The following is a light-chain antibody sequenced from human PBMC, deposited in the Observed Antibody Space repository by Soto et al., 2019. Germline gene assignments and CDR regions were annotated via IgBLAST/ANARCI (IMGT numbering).Light chain of an antibody. Sequence: EVVMTQSPATPSVSPGGRATLSCRASESLSSNLAWYQQKPGQAPRLLIYGASTRGTGIPARFSGSGSGTKFTLTISSLQSEDFAVYYCQQYSDWPPTFGRGTKVDIK. V-gene: IGKV3-15*01. J-gene: IGKJ1*01. CDR3: QQYSDWPPT. CDR2: GAS. CDR1: ESLSSN.